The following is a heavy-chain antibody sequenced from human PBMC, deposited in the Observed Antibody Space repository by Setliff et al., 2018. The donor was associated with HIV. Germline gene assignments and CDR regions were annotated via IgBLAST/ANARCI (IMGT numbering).Heavy chain of an antibody. J-gene: IGHJ5*02. CDR3: ARRWGIRGYSS. D-gene: IGHD5-18*01. CDR1: GGSLSGYY. V-gene: IGHV4-4*09. CDR2: IYTSGST. Sequence: PSETLSLTCAVYGGSLSGYYWSWIRQPPGKGLEWIGYIYTSGSTNYNPSLKTRVTISVDTSKNQFSLKLYSVTAADTSVYYGARRWGIRGYSSWGQGTLVTVSS.